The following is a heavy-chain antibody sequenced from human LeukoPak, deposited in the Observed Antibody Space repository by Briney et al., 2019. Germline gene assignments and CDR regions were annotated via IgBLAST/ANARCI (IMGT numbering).Heavy chain of an antibody. D-gene: IGHD4-17*01. CDR3: ARDRGYDGDYSY. J-gene: IGHJ4*02. V-gene: IGHV4-59*01. Sequence: SETLSLTCTVSGGSINSYYWSWIRQPPGRGLEWIGSIHYSGSTSYNPSLRSRVTISVDTSKNQFSLKLSSVTAADTAVYYCARDRGYDGDYSYWGQGTLVTVSS. CDR1: GGSINSYY. CDR2: IHYSGST.